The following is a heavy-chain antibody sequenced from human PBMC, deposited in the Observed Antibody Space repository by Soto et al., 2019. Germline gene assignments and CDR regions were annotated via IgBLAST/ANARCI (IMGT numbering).Heavy chain of an antibody. CDR3: ARGGFYMTGANFDC. D-gene: IGHD2-2*02. V-gene: IGHV6-1*01. CDR2: TYYRSRWYD. CDR1: GDSVSSNSVA. J-gene: IGHJ4*02. Sequence: QVQLQQSGPGLVKPSQTLSLTCAISGDSVSSNSVAWYWIRQSPSRGLEWLGRTYYRSRWYDDYAVSVKSRIRISPDTSKNQFSLLWTSVTPGDTAVYYCARGGFYMTGANFDCWGQGTLVTVSS.